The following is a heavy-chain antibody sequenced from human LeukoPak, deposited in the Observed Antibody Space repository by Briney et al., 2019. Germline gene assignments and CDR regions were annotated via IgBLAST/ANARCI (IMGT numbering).Heavy chain of an antibody. V-gene: IGHV4-61*02. J-gene: IGHJ6*03. Sequence: SETLSLTCTVSGGSISSSSYYWSWIRQPAGKGLEWIGRIYTSGSTNYNPSLKSRVTISVDKSKNQFSLKLSSVTAADTAVYYCARVNALWFGDWPHYYYMDVWGKGTTVTVSS. CDR1: GGSISSSSYY. CDR3: ARVNALWFGDWPHYYYMDV. CDR2: IYTSGST. D-gene: IGHD3-10*01.